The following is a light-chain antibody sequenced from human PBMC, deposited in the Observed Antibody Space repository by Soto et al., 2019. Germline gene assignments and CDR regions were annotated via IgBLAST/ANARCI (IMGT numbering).Light chain of an antibody. V-gene: IGKV3-20*01. CDR1: QSVSSSY. J-gene: IGKJ1*01. CDR2: GAS. Sequence: EIVLTQSPGTLSLSPGERDTLSCRASQSVSSSYLAWYQQKPGQAPMLLIYGASSRATGIPDRFSGSGSGTDFTLTISRLEPEDFAVYYCQQYGSSSTWTFGQGTKVDIK. CDR3: QQYGSSSTWT.